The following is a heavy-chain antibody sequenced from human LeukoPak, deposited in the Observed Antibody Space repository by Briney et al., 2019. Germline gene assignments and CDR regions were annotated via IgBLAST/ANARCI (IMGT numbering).Heavy chain of an antibody. V-gene: IGHV3-30-3*01. CDR3: ARGITMIVPEGC. CDR2: ISYDGSNK. CDR1: GFTFSSYA. J-gene: IGHJ4*02. D-gene: IGHD3-22*01. Sequence: GGSLRLSCAASGFTFSSYAMHWVRQAPGKGLEWVAVISYDGSNKYYADSVKGRFTISRDNSKNTLYLQMNSLRAEDTAVYYCARGITMIVPEGCWGQGTLVTVSS.